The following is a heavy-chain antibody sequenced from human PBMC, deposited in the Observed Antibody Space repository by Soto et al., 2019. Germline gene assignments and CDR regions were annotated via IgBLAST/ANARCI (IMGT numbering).Heavy chain of an antibody. J-gene: IGHJ4*02. CDR1: GFTFSSYA. CDR2: ISGSGGST. CDR3: AKHGPLYDYVWGSYRSGHYFDY. Sequence: GGSLILSCAASGFTFSSYAMSWVRQAPGKGLEWVSAISGSGGSTYYADSVKGRFTISRDNSKNTLYLQMNSLRAEDTAVYYCAKHGPLYDYVWGSYRSGHYFDYWGQGTLVTVSS. D-gene: IGHD3-16*01. V-gene: IGHV3-23*01.